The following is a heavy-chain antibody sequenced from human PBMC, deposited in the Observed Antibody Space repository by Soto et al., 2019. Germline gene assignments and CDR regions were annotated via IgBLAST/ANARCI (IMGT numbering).Heavy chain of an antibody. V-gene: IGHV4-39*01. D-gene: IGHD3-22*01. CDR2: IYYSGST. CDR1: GGSISSSSYY. Sequence: SETLSLTCTVSGGSISSSSYYWGWIRQPPGKGLEWIGSIYYSGSTYYNPSLKSRVTISVDTSKNQFSLKLSSVTAADTAVYYCARRNADYYDSSGYHHAFDYWGQGTLVTVSS. CDR3: ARRNADYYDSSGYHHAFDY. J-gene: IGHJ4*02.